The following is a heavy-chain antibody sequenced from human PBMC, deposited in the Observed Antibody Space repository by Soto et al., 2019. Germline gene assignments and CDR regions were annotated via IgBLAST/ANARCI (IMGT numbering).Heavy chain of an antibody. Sequence: QVQLVESGGGVVQPGRSLRLSCAASGFTFSSYGMHWVRQAPGKGLEWVAVIWYDGSNKYYADSVKGRFTISRDKSKNTLYLQMNSLRAEDTAVYYCARDPNLGVVVPAAIGWFDPWGQGTLVTVSS. J-gene: IGHJ5*02. V-gene: IGHV3-33*01. D-gene: IGHD2-2*01. CDR2: IWYDGSNK. CDR1: GFTFSSYG. CDR3: ARDPNLGVVVPAAIGWFDP.